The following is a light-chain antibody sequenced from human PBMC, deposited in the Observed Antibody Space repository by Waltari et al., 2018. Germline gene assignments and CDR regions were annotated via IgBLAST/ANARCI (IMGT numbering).Light chain of an antibody. V-gene: IGLV1-44*01. CDR2: TDN. Sequence: QSVLTQPPSASGTPGPGVTVSCSGSSSNIGRNGLSWYQQVPGTAPKLLIHTDNQRPSGVPDRFSGSKSGTSASLAISGLQSEDEAHYYCAAWDDSLNGRVFGGGTKVTVL. CDR1: SSNIGRNG. J-gene: IGLJ3*02. CDR3: AAWDDSLNGRV.